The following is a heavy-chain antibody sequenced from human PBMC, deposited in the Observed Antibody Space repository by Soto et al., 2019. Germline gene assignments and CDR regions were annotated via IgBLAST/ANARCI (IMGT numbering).Heavy chain of an antibody. D-gene: IGHD4-17*01. CDR1: GGSISSGGYY. CDR2: IYYSGST. V-gene: IGHV4-31*03. J-gene: IGHJ4*02. Sequence: TLSLTCTVSGGSISSGGYYWSWIRQHPGKGLEWIGYIYYSGSTYYNPSLKSRVTISVDTSKNQFSLKLTSVTAADTAVYYCARDHDYGGNPAYWGQGTLVTVSS. CDR3: ARDHDYGGNPAY.